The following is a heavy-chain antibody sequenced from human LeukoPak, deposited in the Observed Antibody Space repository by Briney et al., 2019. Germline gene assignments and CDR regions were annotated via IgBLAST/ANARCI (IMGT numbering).Heavy chain of an antibody. V-gene: IGHV4-59*01. CDR3: ARGTAVAGT. J-gene: IGHJ5*02. Sequence: SETLSLTCTVSGDSISSYYWSWIRQPPGKGLVCIGYIYYSGSTNYNPSLKSRVTISVDTSKNQFSLRLTSVTAADTAVYYCARGTAVAGTWGQGTLVTVSS. D-gene: IGHD6-19*01. CDR2: IYYSGST. CDR1: GDSISSYY.